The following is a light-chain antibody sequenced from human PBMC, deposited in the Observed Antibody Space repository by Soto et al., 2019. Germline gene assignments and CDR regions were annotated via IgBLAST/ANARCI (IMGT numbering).Light chain of an antibody. CDR2: AAS. J-gene: IGKJ5*01. CDR1: RSISDW. CDR3: QQLNSYPIT. V-gene: IGKV1-5*01. Sequence: DIQMTQSPSTLSPSVGDRVTITCRASRSISDWLAWYQQKPGKAPKLLIYAASTLQSGVPSRFSGSGSGTEFTLTISSLQPEDFATYYCQQLNSYPITFGQGTRWRL.